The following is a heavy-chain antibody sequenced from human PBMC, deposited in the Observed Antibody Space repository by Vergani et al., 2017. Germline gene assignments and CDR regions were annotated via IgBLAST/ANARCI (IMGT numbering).Heavy chain of an antibody. CDR3: ARQITIFGVVDYMDV. CDR2: IYPRDSDT. CDR1: GYTFTNEW. D-gene: IGHD3-3*01. Sequence: EVSLVPSAAAVKTPGESLTISCRASGYTFTNEWIGWVRRKPGMGLEWMAVIYPRDSDTLYSPSFQGQVTVSVDKSINTAYLQWSSLKASDTAIYYCARQITIFGVVDYMDVWGRGTTVTVSS. J-gene: IGHJ6*03. V-gene: IGHV5-51*01.